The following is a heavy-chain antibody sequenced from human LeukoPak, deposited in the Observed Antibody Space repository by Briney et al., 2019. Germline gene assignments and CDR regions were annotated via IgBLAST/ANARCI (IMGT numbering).Heavy chain of an antibody. CDR2: ISGSGGST. Sequence: GGSPRLSCAPSGVTFSIYAMSWVRQAPGKGLEWVSAISGSGGSTYYAHSVKGRFTISRDNSKNTLYLQMKRLRAEDTAVYYCAKDRAALLWFGELSGGMDVWGQGTTVTVSS. CDR1: GVTFSIYA. CDR3: AKDRAALLWFGELSGGMDV. J-gene: IGHJ6*02. D-gene: IGHD3-10*01. V-gene: IGHV3-23*01.